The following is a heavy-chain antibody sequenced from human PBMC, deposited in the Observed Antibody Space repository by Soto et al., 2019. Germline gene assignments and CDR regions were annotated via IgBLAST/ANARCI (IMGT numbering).Heavy chain of an antibody. V-gene: IGHV4-30-2*01. CDR1: GASITYGGYS. J-gene: IGHJ4*02. Sequence: PSETLSLTCTVSGASITYGGYSWSWIRQTPGKGLEWIGYINHLETTFYNPSFESWLTLSIDRAKNQFSLKLHSMSAADRAVYFCARGGGSDSFDYWGQGILVTVSS. CDR3: ARGGGSDSFDY. D-gene: IGHD1-26*01. CDR2: INHLETT.